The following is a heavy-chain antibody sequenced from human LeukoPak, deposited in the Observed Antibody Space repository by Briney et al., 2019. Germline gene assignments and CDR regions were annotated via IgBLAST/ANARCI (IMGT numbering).Heavy chain of an antibody. Sequence: SETLSLTCAVSGGSFSGYYWTWIRQPPGKGLEWIGEINHSGSANYNPSLMSRVTISLDTSKNHFSLKLSSVTAADTAVYYCARGYSSSWYVGYWGQGTLVTVSS. CDR3: ARGYSSSWYVGY. D-gene: IGHD6-13*01. CDR1: GGSFSGYY. J-gene: IGHJ4*02. CDR2: INHSGSA. V-gene: IGHV4-34*01.